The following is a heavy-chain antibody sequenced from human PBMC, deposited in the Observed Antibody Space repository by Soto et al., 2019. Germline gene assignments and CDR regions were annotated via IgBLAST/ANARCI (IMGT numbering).Heavy chain of an antibody. CDR1: GYTFTSYG. V-gene: IGHV1-18*01. J-gene: IGHJ4*02. CDR3: ARDFGYSGSSKDRQNFDY. CDR2: ISAYNGNT. Sequence: QVPLVQSGAEVKKPGASVKVSCKASGYTFTSYGISWVRQAPGQGLEWMGWISAYNGNTNYAQKLQGRVTMTTDTSTSTAYMELRSLRSDDTAVYYCARDFGYSGSSKDRQNFDYWGQGTLVTVSS. D-gene: IGHD1-26*01.